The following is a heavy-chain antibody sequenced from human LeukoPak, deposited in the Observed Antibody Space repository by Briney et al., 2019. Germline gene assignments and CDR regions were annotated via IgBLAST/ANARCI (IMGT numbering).Heavy chain of an antibody. CDR1: GYTFTSYY. CDR2: VNPTSGGT. D-gene: IGHD3-22*01. V-gene: IGHV1-2*02. Sequence: ASVKVSCKTSGYTFTSYYMLWVQQAPGQGLEWIGWVNPTSGGTNYAQKFQGRVTMTRDTSISTAYMELSRLRSDDTAVYYCARVYYYYDSSGILTLYFDYWGQGTLVTVSS. J-gene: IGHJ4*02. CDR3: ARVYYYYDSSGILTLYFDY.